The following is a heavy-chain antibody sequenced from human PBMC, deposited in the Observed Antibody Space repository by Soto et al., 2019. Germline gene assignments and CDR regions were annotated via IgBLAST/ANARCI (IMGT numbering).Heavy chain of an antibody. CDR3: ARDAGSTVARHWFDP. Sequence: QVQLVQSGAEVKKPGASVKVSCKASGYTFTGYYMHWVRQAPGQGLDWMGLIHPDSGGTNYAQKVQGWVTMTRDTSISTAYMELSRLRSDDTALYYCARDAGSTVARHWFDPWGQGTLVTVSS. V-gene: IGHV1-2*04. CDR2: IHPDSGGT. D-gene: IGHD4-4*01. CDR1: GYTFTGYY. J-gene: IGHJ5*02.